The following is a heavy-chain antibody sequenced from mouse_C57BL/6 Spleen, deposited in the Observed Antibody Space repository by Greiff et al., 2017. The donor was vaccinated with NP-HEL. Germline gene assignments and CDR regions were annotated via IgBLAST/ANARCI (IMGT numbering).Heavy chain of an antibody. CDR1: GYTFTDYE. D-gene: IGHD2-3*01. CDR3: TRSGGWFSWFAY. J-gene: IGHJ3*01. V-gene: IGHV1-15*01. CDR2: IDPETGGT. Sequence: QVHVKQSGAELVRPGASVTLSCKASGYTFTDYEMHWVKQTPVHGLEWIGAIDPETGGTAYNQKFKGKAILTADKSSSTAYMELRSLTSEDSAVYYCTRSGGWFSWFAYWGQGTLVTVSA.